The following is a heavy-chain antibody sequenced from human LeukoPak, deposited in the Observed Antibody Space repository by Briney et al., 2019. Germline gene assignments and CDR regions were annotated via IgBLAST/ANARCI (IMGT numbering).Heavy chain of an antibody. V-gene: IGHV3-21*01. CDR1: GFTFSSYS. D-gene: IGHD2-15*01. CDR3: ARGDVVVAAMLYYYYGMDV. J-gene: IGHJ6*02. Sequence: GGSLRLSCAASGFTFSSYSMNWVRQAPGKGLEWVSSISSSSSYIYYADSVKGRFTISRDNAKNSLYLQMNSLRAEDTAVYYCARGDVVVAAMLYYYYGMDVWGQGTTVTVSS. CDR2: ISSSSSYI.